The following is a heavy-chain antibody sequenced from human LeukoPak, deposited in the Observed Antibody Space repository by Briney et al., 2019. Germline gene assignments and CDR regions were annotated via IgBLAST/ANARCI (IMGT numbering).Heavy chain of an antibody. Sequence: GGSLRLSCVASGFSFNNYAMNWVRQAPGKGLEWVSVISGSVDTTYYADSVKGRFTISRDNSKNTLYLQMNNLRADDTAVCYCAKRANYGDFDYWGPGTLVTVSS. D-gene: IGHD4-17*01. CDR2: ISGSVDTT. V-gene: IGHV3-23*01. CDR3: AKRANYGDFDY. CDR1: GFSFNNYA. J-gene: IGHJ4*02.